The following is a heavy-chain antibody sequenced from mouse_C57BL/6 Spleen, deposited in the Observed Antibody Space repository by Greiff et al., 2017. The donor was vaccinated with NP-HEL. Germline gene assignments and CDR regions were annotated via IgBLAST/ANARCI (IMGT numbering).Heavy chain of an antibody. J-gene: IGHJ2*01. CDR1: GYAFSSYW. CDR2: IYPGDGDT. CDR3: AREGGYDGYFVH. Sequence: QVQLQQSGAELVKPGASVKISCKASGYAFSSYWMNWVKQRPGKGLEWIGKIYPGDGDTNYNGKFKGKATLTADKSSSTAYMQLRSLTADDSAVYFCAREGGYDGYFVHWGQGTTLTVSS. D-gene: IGHD2-3*01. V-gene: IGHV1-80*01.